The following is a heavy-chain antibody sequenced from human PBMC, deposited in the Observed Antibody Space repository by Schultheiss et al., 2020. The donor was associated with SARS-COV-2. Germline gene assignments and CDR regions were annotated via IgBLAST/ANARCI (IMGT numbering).Heavy chain of an antibody. CDR1: GGSFSGYY. CDR3: AVDSSGYLDAFDI. Sequence: SETLSLTCAVYGGSFSGYYWSWIRQPPGKGLEWIGEINHSGSTNYNPSLKSRVTMSVDTSKNQFSLKLSSVTAADTAVYYCAVDSSGYLDAFDIWGQGTTVTVSS. D-gene: IGHD3-22*01. CDR2: INHSGST. J-gene: IGHJ3*02. V-gene: IGHV4-34*01.